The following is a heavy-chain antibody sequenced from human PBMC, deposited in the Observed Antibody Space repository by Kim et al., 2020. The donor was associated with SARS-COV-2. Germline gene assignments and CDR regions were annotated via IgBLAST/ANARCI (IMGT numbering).Heavy chain of an antibody. J-gene: IGHJ4*02. D-gene: IGHD2-15*01. CDR3: ANSAAY. V-gene: IGHV3-53*01. CDR2: IYSGCST. Sequence: IYSGCSTYYADSVKGRFTISRDSSKNTLYLQMNSLRVEDTAVYYCANSAAYWGQGTLVTVSS.